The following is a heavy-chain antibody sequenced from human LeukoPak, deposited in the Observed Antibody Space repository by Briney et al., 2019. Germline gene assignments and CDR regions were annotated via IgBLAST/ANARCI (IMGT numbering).Heavy chain of an antibody. CDR3: ARDLGASSAHWFDP. V-gene: IGHV4-34*01. Sequence: SETLSLTCAVYGGSFSGYYWSWIRQPPGKGLEWIGEINHSGSTYYNPSLKSRVTISVDTSKNQFSLKLSSVTAADTAVYYCARDLGASSAHWFDPWGQGTLVTVSS. CDR1: GGSFSGYY. D-gene: IGHD3-16*01. J-gene: IGHJ5*02. CDR2: INHSGST.